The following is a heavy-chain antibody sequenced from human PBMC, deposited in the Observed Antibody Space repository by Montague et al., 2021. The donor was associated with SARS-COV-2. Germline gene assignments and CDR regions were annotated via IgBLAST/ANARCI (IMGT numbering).Heavy chain of an antibody. CDR2: IYDGGAV. D-gene: IGHD4-23*01. V-gene: IGHV4-59*01. CDR1: GGSITGYY. J-gene: IGHJ3*02. CDR3: GRDHPYGGPRGAYDI. Sequence: SETLSLTCTVSGGSITGYYWSWLRRSPGKGLEWIAYIYDGGAVNYNPSLGSRVTISTDTSKNQLSLKVNSVTAAYTAVYYCGRDHPYGGPRGAYDIWGQGTVVTVPS.